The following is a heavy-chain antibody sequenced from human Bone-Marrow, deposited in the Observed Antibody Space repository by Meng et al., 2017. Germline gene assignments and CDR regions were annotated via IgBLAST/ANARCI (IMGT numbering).Heavy chain of an antibody. D-gene: IGHD2-21*01. J-gene: IGHJ4*02. CDR1: GDSISSYY. CDR3: SGGGVRGY. Sequence: QVQLQESGPGLVKPSETLSLTCTVAGDSISSYYWSWIRQPPGKGLEWIGCIYNGESTNYNPSLKSRVTISVDTSKNQLSLKLTSVTAADTAVYYCSGGGVRGYWGQGTLVTVSS. V-gene: IGHV4-59*08. CDR2: IYNGEST.